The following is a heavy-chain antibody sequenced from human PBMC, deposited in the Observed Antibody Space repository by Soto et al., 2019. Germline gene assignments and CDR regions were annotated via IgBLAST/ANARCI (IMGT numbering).Heavy chain of an antibody. Sequence: PSETLSLTCTVSGVSISSKNFYWGWIRQSPGKGLEWIGTLYSGSTFSSLSLKSRVTISVDTSKNQVSLKLRSVAAAVTAIYYCATTRGIAVGGSFDYWGQGIQVTVS. CDR3: ATTRGIAVGGSFDY. V-gene: IGHV4-39*01. CDR2: LYSGST. D-gene: IGHD6-19*01. J-gene: IGHJ4*02. CDR1: GVSISSKNFY.